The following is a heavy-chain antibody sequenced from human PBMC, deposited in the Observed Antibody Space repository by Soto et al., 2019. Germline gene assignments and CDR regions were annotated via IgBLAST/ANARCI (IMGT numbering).Heavy chain of an antibody. CDR3: ARGGSTMSNWYFDL. D-gene: IGHD3-16*01. CDR2: ILPIFGPA. V-gene: IGHV1-69*06. Sequence: QVQLVQSGAEVKKPGSSVKVSCKASGGPFRSYAISWVRQAPGQGLEWMGGILPIFGPANYAQKFQGRLTITADKSTSTAYMELSSLRSEDTAVYYCARGGSTMSNWYFDLWGRGTLVTVSS. CDR1: GGPFRSYA. J-gene: IGHJ2*01.